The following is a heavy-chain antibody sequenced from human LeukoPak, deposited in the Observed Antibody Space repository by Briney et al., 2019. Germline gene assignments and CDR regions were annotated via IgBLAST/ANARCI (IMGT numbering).Heavy chain of an antibody. CDR1: GYSFTSYW. V-gene: IGHV5-51*01. Sequence: GESLKISCKGSGYSFTSYWIGWVRQMPGRGLEWMGIIYPGDSDTRYSPSFQGQVTISADKSISTAYLQWSSLKASDTALYYCARRYTSTSNAFDIWGQGTMVTVSS. J-gene: IGHJ3*02. CDR3: ARRYTSTSNAFDI. D-gene: IGHD6-13*01. CDR2: IYPGDSDT.